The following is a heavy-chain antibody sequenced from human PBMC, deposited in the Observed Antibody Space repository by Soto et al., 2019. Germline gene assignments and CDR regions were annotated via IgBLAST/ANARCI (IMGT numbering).Heavy chain of an antibody. Sequence: ASVKVSCKASGYTFTSYDINWVRQATGQGLEWMGWMNPNSGNTGYAQKFQGRVTMTRNTSISTAYMELSSLRSEDTAVYYCARAHKYQPLSGNWFDPWGQGTLVTVSS. J-gene: IGHJ5*02. V-gene: IGHV1-8*01. CDR3: ARAHKYQPLSGNWFDP. CDR1: GYTFTSYD. D-gene: IGHD2-2*01. CDR2: MNPNSGNT.